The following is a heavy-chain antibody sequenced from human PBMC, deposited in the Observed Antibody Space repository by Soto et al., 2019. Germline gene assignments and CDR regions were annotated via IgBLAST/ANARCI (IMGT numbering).Heavy chain of an antibody. V-gene: IGHV1-3*01. Sequence: GASVKVSCKASGYTFSTYSMHWVRQAPGQRLEWMGWINAGNGNTKYSQSFQGRVTITRDTSARTAYMELSSLSSEDTAVYYCARYDCSGGSCYSPWFDLWGQGTLVPVSS. CDR1: GYTFSTYS. CDR3: ARYDCSGGSCYSPWFDL. J-gene: IGHJ5*02. CDR2: INAGNGNT. D-gene: IGHD2-15*01.